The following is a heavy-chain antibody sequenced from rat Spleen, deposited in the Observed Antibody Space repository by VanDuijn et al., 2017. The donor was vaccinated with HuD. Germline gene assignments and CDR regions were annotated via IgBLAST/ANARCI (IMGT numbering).Heavy chain of an antibody. V-gene: IGHV5-7*01. CDR2: ISYDGSSA. J-gene: IGHJ2*01. CDR1: GFTFSDYN. D-gene: IGHD2-1*01. Sequence: EVQLVESGGGLVQPGRSLKLSCAVSGFTFSDYNMAWVRQAPKKGLEWVATISYDGSSAYYRDSVKGRFTISRDNPKSTLYLQMDSLGSEDTATYYCARRYDFDYWGQGVMVTVSS. CDR3: ARRYDFDY.